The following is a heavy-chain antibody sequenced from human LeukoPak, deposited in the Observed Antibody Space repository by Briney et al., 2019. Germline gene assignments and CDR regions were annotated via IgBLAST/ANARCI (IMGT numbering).Heavy chain of an antibody. D-gene: IGHD2-2*02. J-gene: IGHJ3*02. CDR3: ARTRYCSSTSCYTAWGAFDI. V-gene: IGHV5-51*01. Sequence: GESLKISCKGSGYSFTSYWIGWVRQMPGKGLEWMGIIYPGDSDTRYSPSFQGQVTISADKSISTAYLQWSSLKASDTAMYYCARTRYCSSTSCYTAWGAFDIWGQGTMVTVSS. CDR2: IYPGDSDT. CDR1: GYSFTSYW.